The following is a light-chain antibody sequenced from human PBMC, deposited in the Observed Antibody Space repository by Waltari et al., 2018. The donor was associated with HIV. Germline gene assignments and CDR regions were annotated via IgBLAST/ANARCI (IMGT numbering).Light chain of an antibody. CDR1: SSDIGGYNY. Sequence: QSALTQPASVSGSPGQSIPISCTGTSSDIGGYNYVSWHQHHPGRAPKLIIFEVSNRPSGVSNRFSGSKSGNTASLIISGLLAEDDADYYCSSYTSGTTWVFGGGTKLTVL. CDR2: EVS. J-gene: IGLJ3*02. V-gene: IGLV2-14*01. CDR3: SSYTSGTTWV.